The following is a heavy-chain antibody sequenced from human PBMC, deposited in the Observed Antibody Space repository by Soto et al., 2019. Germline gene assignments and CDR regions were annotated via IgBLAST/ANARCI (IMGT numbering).Heavy chain of an antibody. CDR1: GFTFTHYW. CDR3: ARNRGWQMLEY. V-gene: IGHV3-7*01. J-gene: IGHJ4*02. D-gene: IGHD6-19*01. CDR2: INIDGTEK. Sequence: EVQLVESGGALVQPGGSLRLSCATSGFTFTHYWMNWVRQAPGKGLEWVANINIDGTEKYYGDSVKGRFTISRDNAKNSLYLQMDSLSAEDLAVYYCARNRGWQMLEYWGQGTLVTVSS.